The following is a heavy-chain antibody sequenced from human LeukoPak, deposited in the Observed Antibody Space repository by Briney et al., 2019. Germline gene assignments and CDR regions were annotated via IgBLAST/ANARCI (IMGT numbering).Heavy chain of an antibody. CDR2: MNPNSGNT. J-gene: IGHJ3*02. CDR1: GYTFTSYD. V-gene: IGHV1-8*01. CDR3: ARVPSGHAFDI. Sequence: ASVKVSCKASGYTFTSYDINWVRQATGQGLEWMGWMNPNSGNTGYAQKFRGRVTMTRNTSISTAYMELSSLGSEDTAVYYCARVPSGHAFDIWGQGTMVTVSS. D-gene: IGHD1-26*01.